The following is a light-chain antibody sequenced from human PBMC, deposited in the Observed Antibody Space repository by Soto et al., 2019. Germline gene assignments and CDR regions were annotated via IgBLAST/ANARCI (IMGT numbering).Light chain of an antibody. CDR2: AAS. Sequence: DIQLTQSLSFLSASIGDRVTITCRASQDVSRYLAWYQQRPGKAPKLLIYAASTLQSGVPSRFSGSGSGTEFNLTISRLQTEDFAAYYCQQVNSFPGTFGGGTQVEIK. J-gene: IGKJ4*01. V-gene: IGKV1-9*01. CDR1: QDVSRY. CDR3: QQVNSFPGT.